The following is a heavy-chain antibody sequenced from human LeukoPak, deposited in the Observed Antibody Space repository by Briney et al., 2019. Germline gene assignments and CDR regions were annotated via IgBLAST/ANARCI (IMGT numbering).Heavy chain of an antibody. Sequence: GGSLRLSCAASGFTFSSYWMHWVRQAPGRGLVWVSRINSDGSSTSYADSVKGRFTISRDSAKNTLYLQMNSLRAEDTAVYYCARAGQFDYFDYWGQGTLVTVSS. J-gene: IGHJ4*02. CDR2: INSDGSST. CDR1: GFTFSSYW. V-gene: IGHV3-74*01. CDR3: ARAGQFDYFDY. D-gene: IGHD1-14*01.